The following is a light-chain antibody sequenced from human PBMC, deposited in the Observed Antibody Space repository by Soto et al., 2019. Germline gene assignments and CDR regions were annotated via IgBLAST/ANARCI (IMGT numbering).Light chain of an antibody. CDR1: SGHNTYA. J-gene: IGLJ2*01. CDR3: QTWGTAIHDVV. Sequence: QLVLTQSPSASASLGASVKFTCTLSSGHNTYAIAWHQQQPEKGPRYLMKLNSDGSHSKGDGIPDRFSGSSSGAERHLTISSLQYEDEADYYCQTWGTAIHDVVFGGGTKLTV. V-gene: IGLV4-69*01. CDR2: LNSDGSH.